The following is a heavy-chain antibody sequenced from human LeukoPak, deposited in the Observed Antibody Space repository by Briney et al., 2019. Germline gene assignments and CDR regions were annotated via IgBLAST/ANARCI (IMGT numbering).Heavy chain of an antibody. CDR2: ISTYNGNT. D-gene: IGHD2-2*02. CDR3: ARDCSSTSCYNIF. V-gene: IGHV1-18*01. J-gene: IGHJ4*02. CDR1: GYTFTSYG. Sequence: GASVKVSCKASGYTFTSYGISWVRQAPGQGLEWVGWISTYNGNTKYAQKMQGRVTMTTDTSTSTAYMELRSLRSDDTAVYYCARDCSSTSCYNIFWGQGTLVTVSS.